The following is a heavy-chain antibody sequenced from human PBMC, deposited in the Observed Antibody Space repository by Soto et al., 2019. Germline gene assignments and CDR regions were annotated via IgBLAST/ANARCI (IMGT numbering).Heavy chain of an antibody. Sequence: SETLSLTCSLSGASITSTTYFWAWIRQPPGKGLEWVGSIYYRGKTHYNPSLKSRTTISVDRSRNQFSLQVSSVTAADTAVYYCAKNLPRTGRFDYWGQGTVVTVSS. CDR1: GASITSTTYF. CDR2: IYYRGKT. V-gene: IGHV4-39*01. J-gene: IGHJ4*02. CDR3: AKNLPRTGRFDY.